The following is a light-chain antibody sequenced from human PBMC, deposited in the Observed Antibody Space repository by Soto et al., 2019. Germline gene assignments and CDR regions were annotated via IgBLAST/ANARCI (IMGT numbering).Light chain of an antibody. Sequence: DIQMTQSPSSLSASVGDRVTITCRTSQTITNYFNWYQQKPGKAPNLLIYGASTLQSGVPSRFSGSGSGTDFTLTISSLQPEDFATYYCQQSYSAPFTFGPGTKVDI. V-gene: IGKV1-39*01. CDR2: GAS. CDR3: QQSYSAPFT. CDR1: QTITNY. J-gene: IGKJ3*01.